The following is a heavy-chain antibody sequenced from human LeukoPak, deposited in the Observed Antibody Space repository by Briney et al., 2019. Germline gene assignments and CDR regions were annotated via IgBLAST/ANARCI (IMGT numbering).Heavy chain of an antibody. D-gene: IGHD2-15*01. CDR3: ARYCSGGSCGFDP. J-gene: IGHJ5*02. CDR2: INHSGST. Sequence: SETLSLTCTVSGGSVSSGSYYWSWIRQPPGKGLEWIGEINHSGSTNYNPSLKSRVTISVDTSKNQFSLKLTSVTAADTAVYYCARYCSGGSCGFDPWGQGTLVTVSS. V-gene: IGHV4-61*01. CDR1: GGSVSSGSYY.